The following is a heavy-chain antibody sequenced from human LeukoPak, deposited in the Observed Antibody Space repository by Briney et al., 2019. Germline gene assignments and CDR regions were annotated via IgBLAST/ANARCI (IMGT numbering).Heavy chain of an antibody. V-gene: IGHV1-46*01. CDR2: INPSGGST. D-gene: IGHD1-14*01. Sequence: VASAKVSCKASGYTFTSYYMHWVRQAPGQGLEWMGIINPSGGSTSYAQKFQGRVTMTRDMSTSTVYMELSSLRSEDTAVYYCARRTQFSYFDYWGQGTLVTVSS. CDR1: GYTFTSYY. CDR3: ARRTQFSYFDY. J-gene: IGHJ4*02.